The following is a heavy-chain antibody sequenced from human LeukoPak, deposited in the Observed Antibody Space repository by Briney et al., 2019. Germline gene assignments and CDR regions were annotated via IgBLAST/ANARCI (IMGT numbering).Heavy chain of an antibody. CDR1: GGSFSGYL. CDR3: ARHEFGSSSAAFDS. Sequence: SETLSLTCAVHGGSFSGYLWSWIRQPPGKGLEYIGEINHGGYTTYNPSLKSRVTISLDTSKNQSSLNMISVTAADTAVYYCARHEFGSSSAAFDSWGQGTMVIVSS. J-gene: IGHJ3*01. D-gene: IGHD6-6*01. CDR2: INHGGYT. V-gene: IGHV4-34*01.